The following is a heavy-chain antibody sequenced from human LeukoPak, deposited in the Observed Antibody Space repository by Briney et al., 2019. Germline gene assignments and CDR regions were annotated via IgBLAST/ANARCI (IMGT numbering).Heavy chain of an antibody. D-gene: IGHD3-22*01. CDR1: GVSISSGDHY. V-gene: IGHV4-30-4*08. J-gene: IGHJ4*02. CDR2: IYYSGTT. Sequence: SETLSLTCTVSGVSISSGDHYWSWVRQSPGKGLEWLAYIYYSGTTYYNPSLESRVTMSIDTSTNQFSLKLNSVTAAYTAVYYCASYYDSSGPTFDNWGQGALVTVSS. CDR3: ASYYDSSGPTFDN.